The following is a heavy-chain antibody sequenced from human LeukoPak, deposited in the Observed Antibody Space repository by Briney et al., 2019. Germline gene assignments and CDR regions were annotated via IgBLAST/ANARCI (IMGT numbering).Heavy chain of an antibody. CDR2: IYYSGST. J-gene: IGHJ4*02. CDR1: GGSISSYY. D-gene: IGHD1-26*01. V-gene: IGHV4-59*12. Sequence: SETLSLTCTVSGGSISSYYWSWIRQPPGKGLEWIGYIYYSGSTNYNPSLKSRVTISVDTSKNQFSLKLSSVTAADTAVYYCASSRMLVGATTVDYWGQGTLVTVSS. CDR3: ASSRMLVGATTVDY.